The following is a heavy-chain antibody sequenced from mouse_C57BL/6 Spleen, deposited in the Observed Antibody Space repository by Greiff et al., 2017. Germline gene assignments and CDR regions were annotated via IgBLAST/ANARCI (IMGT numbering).Heavy chain of an antibody. Sequence: QVQLKESGPGLVQPSQSLSITCTVSGFSLTSYGVHWVRQSPGKGLEWLGVIWSGGSTDYNAAFISRLSISKDNSKSQVFFKMNSLQADDTAIYYCARKQVGYDGYYVFAYWGQGTLVTVSA. J-gene: IGHJ3*01. V-gene: IGHV2-2*01. CDR3: ARKQVGYDGYYVFAY. CDR1: GFSLTSYG. CDR2: IWSGGST. D-gene: IGHD2-3*01.